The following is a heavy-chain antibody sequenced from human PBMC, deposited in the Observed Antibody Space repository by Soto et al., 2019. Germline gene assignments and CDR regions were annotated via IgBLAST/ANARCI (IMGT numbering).Heavy chain of an antibody. CDR1: GYTFTNYW. V-gene: IGHV5-51*01. CDR3: AASICYYGMDV. J-gene: IGHJ6*02. Sequence: PGEPLKISCKGSGYTFTNYWIGWVRQMPGKGLEWMGIIYPGDSDTKYNPSFQGQVTISADKSITTTYLQWSSLKASDTAIYYCAASICYYGMDVWGQGTTVTVSS. CDR2: IYPGDSDT.